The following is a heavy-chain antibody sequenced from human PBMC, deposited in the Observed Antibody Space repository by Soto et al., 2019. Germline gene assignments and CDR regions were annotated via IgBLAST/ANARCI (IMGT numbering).Heavy chain of an antibody. D-gene: IGHD2-21*02. V-gene: IGHV3-48*02. J-gene: IGHJ2*01. Sequence: GSLRLSCAASGFTFSSYSMNWVRQAPGKGLEWVSYISSSSSTIYYADSVKGRFTISRDNAKNPLYLQMNSLRDEDTAVYYCARDQRVVVTALNYWYFDLWGRGTLVTVSS. CDR1: GFTFSSYS. CDR2: ISSSSSTI. CDR3: ARDQRVVVTALNYWYFDL.